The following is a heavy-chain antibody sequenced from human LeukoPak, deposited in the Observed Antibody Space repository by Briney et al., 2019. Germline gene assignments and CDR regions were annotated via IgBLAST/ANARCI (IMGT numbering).Heavy chain of an antibody. Sequence: SETLSLTCTVSGGSISSSSYYWGWIRQPPGKGLEWIGTIYYNGRTLYNPSFKSRVTISVGTSKNQFSLKLSSLTAADTAVYYCARGAAGGSGWYLDYWGQGTLVTVSS. V-gene: IGHV4-39*01. D-gene: IGHD6-19*01. CDR2: IYYNGRT. CDR1: GGSISSSSYY. CDR3: ARGAAGGSGWYLDY. J-gene: IGHJ4*02.